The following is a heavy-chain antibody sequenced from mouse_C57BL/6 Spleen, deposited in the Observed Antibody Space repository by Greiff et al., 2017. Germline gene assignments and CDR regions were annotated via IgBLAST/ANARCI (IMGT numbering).Heavy chain of an antibody. CDR3: ARAPRYYFDY. CDR1: GYSITSGYY. V-gene: IGHV3-6*01. J-gene: IGHJ2*01. Sequence: EVQLQESGPGLVKPSQSLSLTCSVTGYSITSGYYWNWIRQFPGNKLEWMGYISYDGSNNYNPSLKNPISITRDTSKNQFFLKLNSVTTEDTATYYCARAPRYYFDYWGQGTTLTVSS. CDR2: ISYDGSN.